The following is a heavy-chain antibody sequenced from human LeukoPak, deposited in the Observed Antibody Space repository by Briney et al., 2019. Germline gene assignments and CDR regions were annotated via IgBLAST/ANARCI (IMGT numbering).Heavy chain of an antibody. Sequence: GGSLRLSCAASGFTFSSYSMNWVRQAPGKGLEWVSYISSSSSTIYYADSVKGRFTISRDNSKNTLYLQMNSLRAEDTAVYYCASRGVAYCSGGSCPVGAFDIWGQGTMVTVSS. CDR2: ISSSSSTI. D-gene: IGHD2-15*01. CDR1: GFTFSSYS. CDR3: ASRGVAYCSGGSCPVGAFDI. V-gene: IGHV3-48*01. J-gene: IGHJ3*02.